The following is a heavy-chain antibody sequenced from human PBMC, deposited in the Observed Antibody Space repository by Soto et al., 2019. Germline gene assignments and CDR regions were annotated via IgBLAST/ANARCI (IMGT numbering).Heavy chain of an antibody. J-gene: IGHJ4*02. CDR1: GFTFSDHY. D-gene: IGHD1-26*01. Sequence: EVQLVESGGGLVRPGGSLRLSCAASGFTFSDHYMDWVRQAPGKGLEWVARVRKKANSYTTEYAASVKGRFIISRDXSKNSLYLQMNSLKSEDTAVYYCVRSQSGSYPAFDYWGQGTLVTVSS. CDR2: VRKKANSYTT. CDR3: VRSQSGSYPAFDY. V-gene: IGHV3-72*01.